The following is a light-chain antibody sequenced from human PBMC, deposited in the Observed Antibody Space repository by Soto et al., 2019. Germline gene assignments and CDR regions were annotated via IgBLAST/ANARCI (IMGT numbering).Light chain of an antibody. CDR1: QGISNY. CDR3: QKYNSAPPFT. J-gene: IGKJ3*01. CDR2: AAS. Sequence: DLQMTQSPSSLSASVGDRVTITCRASQGISNYLAWYQQRPGTVPKLLIYAASTLQSGVPSRFSGSGSGTDFTLTISSLQPEDVATYYCQKYNSAPPFTFGPGTKVDIK. V-gene: IGKV1-27*01.